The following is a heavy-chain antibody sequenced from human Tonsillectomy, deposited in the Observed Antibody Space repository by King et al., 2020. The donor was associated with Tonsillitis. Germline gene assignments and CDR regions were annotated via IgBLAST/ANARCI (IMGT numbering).Heavy chain of an antibody. CDR2: ISGSGGTI. CDR3: AKGGYCNVTSCSVRFDP. J-gene: IGHJ5*02. V-gene: IGHV3-23*04. D-gene: IGHD2-2*01. Sequence: VQLVESGGGLVQPGGSLRLSCAASGFTFSNYAMSWVRQAPGKGLEWVSLISGSGGTIYYADSARGRFTISRDNSKNTLFLQMNSLRAEDTAVYYCAKGGYCNVTSCSVRFDPWGQGTLVTVSS. CDR1: GFTFSNYA.